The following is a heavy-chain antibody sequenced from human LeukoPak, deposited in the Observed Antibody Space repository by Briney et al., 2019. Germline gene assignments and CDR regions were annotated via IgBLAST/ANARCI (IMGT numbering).Heavy chain of an antibody. Sequence: SETLSLTCTVSGGSISSYYWSWIRQPPGKGLEWIGYIYYSGSTNYNPSLKSRVTISVDTSKNQFSLKLSSVTAADTAVYYCARHLKTGGPGYSSGWYGELGYWGQGTLVTVSS. CDR3: ARHLKTGGPGYSSGWYGELGY. D-gene: IGHD6-19*01. CDR2: IYYSGST. J-gene: IGHJ4*02. V-gene: IGHV4-59*08. CDR1: GGSISSYY.